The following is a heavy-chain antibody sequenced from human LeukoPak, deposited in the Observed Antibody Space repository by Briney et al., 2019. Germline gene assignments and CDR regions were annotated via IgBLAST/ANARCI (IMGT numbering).Heavy chain of an antibody. CDR2: IYTSGST. D-gene: IGHD6-6*01. CDR3: AMSIVMDADDAFDI. CDR1: GRSISSGNYY. J-gene: IGHJ3*02. V-gene: IGHV4-61*02. Sequence: SETLSLTCSVSGRSISSGNYYWSWIRQPAGKGLERIGRIYTSGSTNYNPSLKRRLTMSVDTSKNQFSLKLSSVSAADTAVYYCAMSIVMDADDAFDIWGQATLVTVSS.